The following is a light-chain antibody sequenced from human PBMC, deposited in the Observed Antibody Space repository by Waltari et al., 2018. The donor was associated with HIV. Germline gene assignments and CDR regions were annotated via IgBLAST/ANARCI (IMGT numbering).Light chain of an antibody. CDR1: QSLSSD. CDR2: DSS. CDR3: QQYNAWPRT. J-gene: IGKJ1*01. V-gene: IGKV3-15*01. Sequence: EIVMTQSPASLSASPGERATRSCSASQSLSSDLAWYQHKPGQAPRLLIYDSSTRATGIPVRFSGSGSGTEFTLTISSLQSEDFATYYCQQYNAWPRTFGQGTKVEI.